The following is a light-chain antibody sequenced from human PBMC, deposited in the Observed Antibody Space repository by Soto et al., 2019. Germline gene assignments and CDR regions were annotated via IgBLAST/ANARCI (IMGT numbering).Light chain of an antibody. J-gene: IGKJ5*01. Sequence: EIVLTQSPATLSFSPGERATLSCMASPSVTNFLAWYQQKPGQAPRLLIYGAFNRATGIPARFSGSGSGTDFTLTISSLEPEDSAVYYCQQRNVWPPVTLGQGTRLEIK. CDR3: QQRNVWPPVT. CDR1: PSVTNF. CDR2: GAF. V-gene: IGKV3-11*01.